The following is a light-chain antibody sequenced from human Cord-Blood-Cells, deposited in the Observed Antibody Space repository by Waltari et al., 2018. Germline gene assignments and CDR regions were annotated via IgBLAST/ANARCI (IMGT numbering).Light chain of an antibody. Sequence: QSALTQPASVSGSPGQSITISCTGTSSDVGGYNYVSWYQQHPGKAPKLMIYDVSNRPSGVSNRVSGSKSGNTASLTISGLQAEDEADYYCSSYTGSSNVVFGGGTKLTVL. V-gene: IGLV2-14*01. CDR2: DVS. CDR1: SSDVGGYNY. J-gene: IGLJ2*01. CDR3: SSYTGSSNVV.